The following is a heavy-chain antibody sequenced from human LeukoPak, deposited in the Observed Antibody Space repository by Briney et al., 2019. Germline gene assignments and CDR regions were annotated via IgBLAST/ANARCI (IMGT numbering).Heavy chain of an antibody. J-gene: IGHJ4*02. CDR3: ARDQSGSFIVGAGRLLSY. D-gene: IGHD1-26*01. V-gene: IGHV7-4-1*02. CDR1: GYTFTSYA. CDR2: INTNTGNP. Sequence: ASVKVSCKASGYTFTSYAMNWVRQAPGQGLEWMGWINTNTGNPTYAQGFTGRFVFSLDTSVSTAYLQISSLKAEDTAVYYCARDQSGSFIVGAGRLLSYWGQGTLVTISS.